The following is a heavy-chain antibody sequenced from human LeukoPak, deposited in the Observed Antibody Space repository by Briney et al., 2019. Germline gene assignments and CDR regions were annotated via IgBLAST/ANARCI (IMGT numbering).Heavy chain of an antibody. D-gene: IGHD3-22*01. Sequence: SETLSLTCAVYGGSFSGYYWSWIRQPPGKGLEWIGEINHSGSTNYNPSLKSRVTISVDTSKNQFSLKLSSVTTADTAVYYCARHGFSGYYWYYFDYWGQGALVTVSS. CDR1: GGSFSGYY. V-gene: IGHV4-34*01. CDR2: INHSGST. CDR3: ARHGFSGYYWYYFDY. J-gene: IGHJ4*02.